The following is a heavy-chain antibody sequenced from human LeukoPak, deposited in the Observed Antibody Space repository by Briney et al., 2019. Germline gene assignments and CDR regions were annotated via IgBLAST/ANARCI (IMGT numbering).Heavy chain of an antibody. D-gene: IGHD1-1*01. V-gene: IGHV3-23*01. CDR2: ISGSGGRI. CDR1: GFTFSSYS. Sequence: GGSLRLSCAASGFTFSSYSMSWVRQAPGKGLEWVPSISGSGGRIDYADSVKGRFTISRDNSKNTLSLQMNSLTAEDTAVYYCAKNPRLEGWIYFDSWGQGILVTVSS. J-gene: IGHJ4*02. CDR3: AKNPRLEGWIYFDS.